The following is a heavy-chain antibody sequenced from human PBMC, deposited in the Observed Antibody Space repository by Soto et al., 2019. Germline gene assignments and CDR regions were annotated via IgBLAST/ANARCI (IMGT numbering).Heavy chain of an antibody. CDR3: ARMETFGSLNWFDP. CDR2: MNPGSGDT. CDR1: GYSFTNND. J-gene: IGHJ5*02. Sequence: ASVKVSCKASGYSFTNNDVSWVRQATGQGLEWMGWMNPGSGDTGYAQKFQGRVTMTRDISIATAYMELSSLRSDDTAIYYCARMETFGSLNWFDPWGQGTLVTVS. D-gene: IGHD3-16*01. V-gene: IGHV1-8*01.